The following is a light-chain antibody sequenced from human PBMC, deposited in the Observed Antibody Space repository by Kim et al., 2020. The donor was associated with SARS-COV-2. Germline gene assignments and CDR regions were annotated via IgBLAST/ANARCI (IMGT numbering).Light chain of an antibody. CDR3: AAWDDSLSGWV. V-gene: IGLV1-47*01. Sequence: ELTQPPSASGTPGQRVTISCSGSSSNIGSNYVYWYQQLPGTAPKLLIHRNNQRPSGAPDRFSGSESGTSASLTISGLRSEDEADYYCAAWDDSLSGWVFGGGTQLPV. J-gene: IGLJ3*02. CDR2: RNN. CDR1: SSNIGSNY.